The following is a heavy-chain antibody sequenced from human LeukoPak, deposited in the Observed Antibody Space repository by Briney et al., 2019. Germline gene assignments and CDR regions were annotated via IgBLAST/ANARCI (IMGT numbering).Heavy chain of an antibody. D-gene: IGHD2/OR15-2a*01. CDR3: ARAHQIVGLFDY. CDR1: GGSISSYY. V-gene: IGHV4-59*12. J-gene: IGHJ4*02. Sequence: SETLSLTCTVSGGSISSYYWSWIRQPPGKGLEWIGYIYHSGSTYYNPSLKSRVTISVDRSKNQFSLKLSSVTAADTAVYYCARAHQIVGLFDYWGQGTLVTVSS. CDR2: IYHSGST.